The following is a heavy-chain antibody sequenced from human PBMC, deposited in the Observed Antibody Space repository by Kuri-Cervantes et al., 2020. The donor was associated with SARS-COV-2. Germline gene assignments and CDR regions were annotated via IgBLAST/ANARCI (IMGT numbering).Heavy chain of an antibody. Sequence: ASVKVSCKASGYTFTSYGITWVRQGPGQGLEWMGWISAYNGNTNYAQKLQGRVTMTTDTSTSTAYVELRSLRSDDTAVYYCARVRKITGTTPDYLGQGTLVTVSS. D-gene: IGHD1-7*01. CDR1: GYTFTSYG. CDR3: ARVRKITGTTPDY. J-gene: IGHJ4*02. CDR2: ISAYNGNT. V-gene: IGHV1-18*04.